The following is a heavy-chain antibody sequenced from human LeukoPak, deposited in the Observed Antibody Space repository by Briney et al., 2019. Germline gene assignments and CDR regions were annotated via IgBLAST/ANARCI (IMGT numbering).Heavy chain of an antibody. CDR1: GFTFRSYG. CDR3: AKDDSGYSYGELGY. V-gene: IGHV3-23*01. Sequence: AGGSLRLSCAVSGFTFRSYGMSWVRQAPGKGLEWVSSISGSGGSTYYADSVQGRFTISRDNSKNTLYLQMNSLRAEDTAVYYCAKDDSGYSYGELGYWGQGTLVTVSS. CDR2: ISGSGGST. D-gene: IGHD5-18*01. J-gene: IGHJ4*02.